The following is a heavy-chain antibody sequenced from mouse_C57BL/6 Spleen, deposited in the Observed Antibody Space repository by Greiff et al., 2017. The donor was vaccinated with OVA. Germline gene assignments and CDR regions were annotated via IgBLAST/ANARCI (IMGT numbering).Heavy chain of an antibody. CDR1: GYTFTDHT. CDR2: IYPRDGST. V-gene: IGHV1-78*01. D-gene: IGHD1-1*01. CDR3: ARKTPVAGAMDY. Sequence: QVQLQQSDAELVKPGASVKISCKVSGYTFTDHTIHWMKQRPEQGLEWIGYIYPRDGSTTYNDTFKGKAPLTADKSSSTAYMQLNSLTSEDSAVYCCARKTPVAGAMDYWGQGTSVTVSS. J-gene: IGHJ4*01.